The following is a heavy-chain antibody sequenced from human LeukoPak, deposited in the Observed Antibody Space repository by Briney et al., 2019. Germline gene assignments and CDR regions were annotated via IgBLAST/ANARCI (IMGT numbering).Heavy chain of an antibody. Sequence: SETLSLTCTVSGGSISSYYWSWIRQPPGKGLEWIGYIYYSGSTKYNPSLKSRVTISVDTSKNQFSLKLSSVAAADTAVYYCARSNGDYEGYWGQGTLVTVSS. CDR1: GGSISSYY. V-gene: IGHV4-59*01. CDR3: ARSNGDYEGY. CDR2: IYYSGST. D-gene: IGHD4-17*01. J-gene: IGHJ4*02.